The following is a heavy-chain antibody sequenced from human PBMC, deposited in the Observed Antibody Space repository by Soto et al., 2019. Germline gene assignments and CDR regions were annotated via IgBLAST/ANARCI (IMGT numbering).Heavy chain of an antibody. Sequence: QLQLQESGPRLVKPSETRSLTCTVSGGSITSSSYYWGWIRQSPGKGLEWLGNVYYSGSAYYNPSLKSRVTISLDTSKNQFSLNLRSVTAADTAVYFCANPCGTSPGNWFDPWGQGTLVTVSS. V-gene: IGHV4-39*01. D-gene: IGHD1-1*01. CDR3: ANPCGTSPGNWFDP. J-gene: IGHJ5*02. CDR2: VYYSGSA. CDR1: GGSITSSSYY.